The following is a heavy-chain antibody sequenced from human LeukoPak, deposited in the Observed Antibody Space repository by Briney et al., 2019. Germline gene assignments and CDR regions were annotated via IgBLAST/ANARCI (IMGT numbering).Heavy chain of an antibody. D-gene: IGHD3-10*01. J-gene: IGHJ5*02. CDR2: IYHSGST. Sequence: SETLSLTCAVSGGSLSSGGYSWSWIRQPPGKGLEWIGYIYHSGSTYYNPSLKSRVTISVDRSKNQFSLKLSSVTAADTAVYYCARARRITMVRGASLNWFDPWGQGTLVTVSS. CDR1: GGSLSSGGYS. CDR3: ARARRITMVRGASLNWFDP. V-gene: IGHV4-30-2*01.